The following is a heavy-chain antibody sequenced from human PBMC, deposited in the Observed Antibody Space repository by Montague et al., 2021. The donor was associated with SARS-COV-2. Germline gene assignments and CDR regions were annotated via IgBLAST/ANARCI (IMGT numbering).Heavy chain of an antibody. CDR3: AGERITMIVVVITPYYYYGMDV. J-gene: IGHJ6*02. Sequence: CAISGDSVSSNSAAWNWLRQSPSRGLEWLGRTYYRSKWYNDYALALKXXITINPDTSKNQFSLKLSSVTAADTAVYYCAGERITMIVVVITPYYYYGMDVWGQGTTVTVSS. CDR2: TYYRSKWYN. V-gene: IGHV6-1*01. D-gene: IGHD3-22*01. CDR1: GDSVSSNSAA.